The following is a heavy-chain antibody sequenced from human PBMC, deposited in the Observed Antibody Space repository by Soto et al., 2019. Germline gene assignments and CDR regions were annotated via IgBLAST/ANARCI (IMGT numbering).Heavy chain of an antibody. CDR2: TDTRGST. V-gene: IGHV4-4*07. CDR1: GGSISRYY. D-gene: IGHD1-7*01. J-gene: IGHJ5*02. Sequence: QVQLQESGPGLVKPSETLSLTCTVSGGSISRYYWSWIRQPAGKGLEWIVRTDTRGSTNYNPSLTSRDTISVNTSKNQFCLKLSAVTAADMAVYYFARERTPLNWFDPWGQGTLVTVSS. CDR3: ARERTPLNWFDP.